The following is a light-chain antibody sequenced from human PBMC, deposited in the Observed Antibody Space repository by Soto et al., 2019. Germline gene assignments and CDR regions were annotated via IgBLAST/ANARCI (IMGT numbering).Light chain of an antibody. J-gene: IGKJ1*01. Sequence: EIVLTQSPATLSLSPGERATLSCRASQSVSSYLAWYQHKPGQSPRLLIYDASNRATSIPARFSGSGARQDFPLTISSLDAEYSAVYYCQQRSSWWTFGQGTKVEIK. CDR3: QQRSSWWT. CDR1: QSVSSY. CDR2: DAS. V-gene: IGKV3-11*01.